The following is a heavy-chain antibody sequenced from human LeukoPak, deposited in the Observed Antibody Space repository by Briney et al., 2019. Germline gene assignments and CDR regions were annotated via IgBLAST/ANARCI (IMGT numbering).Heavy chain of an antibody. D-gene: IGHD3-10*01. J-gene: IGHJ6*02. V-gene: IGHV3-30*04. CDR3: ARNRITDPVYYYFGMDV. CDR2: ISYDGGNQ. CDR1: GFTFSTYA. Sequence: PGGSLRLSCAASGFTFSTYAMQWVRQAPGKGLEWVAVISYDGGNQKYADSVKGRLTISRDNSKNTLCLQMSSLRAEDTAVYFCARNRITDPVYYYFGMDVWGQGTTVTVSS.